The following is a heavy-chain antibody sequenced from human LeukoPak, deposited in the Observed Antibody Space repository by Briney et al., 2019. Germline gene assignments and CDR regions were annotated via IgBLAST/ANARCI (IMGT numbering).Heavy chain of an antibody. D-gene: IGHD2-21*01. Sequence: GGSLRLSCAASGFTFNSFSMNWVRQAPGKGLEWISYISRSSTTLYYADSVKGRFTISRDNAKNSLYLQMNSLRADDTAVYYCAEDGGDDSFHFWGQGTLVTVSS. CDR3: AEDGGDDSFHF. V-gene: IGHV3-48*01. CDR1: GFTFNSFS. J-gene: IGHJ4*02. CDR2: ISRSSTTL.